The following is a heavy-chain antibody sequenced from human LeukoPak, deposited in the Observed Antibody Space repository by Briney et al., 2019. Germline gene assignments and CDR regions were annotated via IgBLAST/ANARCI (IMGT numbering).Heavy chain of an antibody. Sequence: GASVKVSCKASGGTFSSYAISWVRQAPGQGLEWMGGIIPIFGTANYAQKFQGRVTITADESTSTAYMELSSLRSGDTAVYYCARDREVGSLRFLEWLLYCPFDYWGQGTLVTVSS. D-gene: IGHD3-3*01. CDR1: GGTFSSYA. CDR3: ARDREVGSLRFLEWLLYCPFDY. J-gene: IGHJ4*02. CDR2: IIPIFGTA. V-gene: IGHV1-69*13.